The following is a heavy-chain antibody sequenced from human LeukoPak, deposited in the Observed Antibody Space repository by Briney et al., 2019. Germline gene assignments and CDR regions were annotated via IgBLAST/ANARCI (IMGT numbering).Heavy chain of an antibody. D-gene: IGHD3-9*01. J-gene: IGHJ2*01. CDR2: IYTSGST. Sequence: SETPSLTCTVSGGSISSGSYYWSWIRQPAGKGLEWIGHIYTSGSTNYNPSLKSRVTISVDTSKNQFSLKLSSVTAADTAIYYCARLDWGFWYFDLWGRGTLVTVSS. CDR3: ARLDWGFWYFDL. CDR1: GGSISSGSYY. V-gene: IGHV4-61*09.